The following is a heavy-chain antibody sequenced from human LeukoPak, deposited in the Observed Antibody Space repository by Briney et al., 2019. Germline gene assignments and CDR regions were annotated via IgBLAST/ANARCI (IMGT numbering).Heavy chain of an antibody. J-gene: IGHJ3*02. CDR3: ATTGSGYSGYDLSAFDI. CDR2: IYSGGST. Sequence: PGGSLRLSCAASGFTVSSNYMSWVRQAPGKGLEWVSVIYSGGSTYYADSVKGRFTISRDNSKNTLYLQMNSLRAEDTAVYYCATTGSGYSGYDLSAFDIWDQGTMVTVSS. CDR1: GFTVSSNY. D-gene: IGHD5-12*01. V-gene: IGHV3-66*01.